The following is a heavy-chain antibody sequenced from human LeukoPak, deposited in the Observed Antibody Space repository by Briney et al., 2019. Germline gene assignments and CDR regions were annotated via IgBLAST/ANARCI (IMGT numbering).Heavy chain of an antibody. D-gene: IGHD3-9*01. V-gene: IGHV1-18*01. CDR1: GYTFTNYG. CDR2: ISAYNGNT. CDR3: ARSGNILTGYYKARFDY. Sequence: ASVRVSYKASGYTFTNYGISWVRQAPGQGREWMGWISAYNGNTNYAQKLQGRVTMTTDTSTSTAYMELRSLRSDDTAVYYCARSGNILTGYYKARFDYWGQGTLVTVSS. J-gene: IGHJ4*02.